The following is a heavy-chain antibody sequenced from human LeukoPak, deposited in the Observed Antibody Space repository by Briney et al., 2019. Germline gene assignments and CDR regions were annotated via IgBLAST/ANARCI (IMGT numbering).Heavy chain of an antibody. J-gene: IGHJ4*02. V-gene: IGHV3-53*01. Sequence: PGGSLRLSCAASGFTVSSNYMSWVRQAPGKGLEWVSVIYSGGSTYYADSVKGRFTISRDNSKNTLYLQMNSLRAEDTAGYYCAKGSLSLMGVFDYWGQGTLVTVSS. CDR2: IYSGGST. D-gene: IGHD2-8*01. CDR1: GFTVSSNY. CDR3: AKGSLSLMGVFDY.